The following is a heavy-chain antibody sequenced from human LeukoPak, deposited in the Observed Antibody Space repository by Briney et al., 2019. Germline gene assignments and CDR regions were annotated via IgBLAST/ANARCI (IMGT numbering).Heavy chain of an antibody. CDR2: ISAYNGNT. CDR1: XYTXXSYD. CDR3: ERYGYSSPP. Sequence: CKASXYTXXSYDINWVRQATGQGIEWMGWISAYNGNTNYAQKLQGRVSITTDTAKRTDYMELRRLRYGDTDVCYCERYGYSSPPWGQRTLVTVSS. J-gene: IGHJ5*02. V-gene: IGHV1-18*01. D-gene: IGHD6-13*01.